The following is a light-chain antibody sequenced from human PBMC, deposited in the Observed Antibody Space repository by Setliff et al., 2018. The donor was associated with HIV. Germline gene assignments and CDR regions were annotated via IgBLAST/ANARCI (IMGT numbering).Light chain of an antibody. CDR1: NIASKS. CDR3: QMWDRSSDHYV. J-gene: IGLJ1*01. CDR2: YNS. Sequence: SYELTQPPSVSVVPGKTASISCGGNNIASKSVHWYQHKPGQAPVLVIYYNSDRPSGIPERFSGSNSGNTATLTISRVEAGDEADYYCQMWDRSSDHYVFGTGTKVTVL. V-gene: IGLV3-21*04.